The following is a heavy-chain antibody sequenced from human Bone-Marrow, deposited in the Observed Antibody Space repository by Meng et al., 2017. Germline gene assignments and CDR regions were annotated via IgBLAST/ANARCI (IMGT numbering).Heavy chain of an antibody. J-gene: IGHJ4*02. V-gene: IGHV3-74*03. CDR2: INTDATIT. CDR3: ARDADWVIFDH. Sequence: GGSLRLSCAASGFTFSSYNMRWVRQTPGEGLVWVSRINTDATITTYADSVKGRFTVSRDDAKNTVYLQMNSLRAEDTAVYYCARDADWVIFDHWGQGALVTVSS. D-gene: IGHD3-9*01. CDR1: GFTFSSYN.